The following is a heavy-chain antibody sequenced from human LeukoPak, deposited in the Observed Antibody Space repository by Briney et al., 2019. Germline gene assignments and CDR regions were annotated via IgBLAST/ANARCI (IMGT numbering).Heavy chain of an antibody. V-gene: IGHV3-23*01. Sequence: GGSLRLSCAASGFTFSSYAMSWVRQAPGKGLEWVSGISGSGGSTYYAGSVRGRFTTSRDNSKRTVYLQMNSLRVEDTAVYYCAPLAANIFDYWGQGTLVTASS. CDR1: GFTFSSYA. CDR2: ISGSGGST. J-gene: IGHJ4*02. D-gene: IGHD2/OR15-2a*01. CDR3: APLAANIFDY.